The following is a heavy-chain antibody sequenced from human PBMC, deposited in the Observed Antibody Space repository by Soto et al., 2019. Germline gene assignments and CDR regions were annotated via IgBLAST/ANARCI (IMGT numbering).Heavy chain of an antibody. D-gene: IGHD6-13*01. Sequence: GGSLRLSCAASGFTFSSYWMHWVRQAPGKGLVWVSRINSDGSSTSYADSVKGRFTISRDNAKNTLYLQMNSLRAEDTAVYYCAITVLVHGGNSFDYWGQGTLVTVSS. J-gene: IGHJ4*02. CDR1: GFTFSSYW. V-gene: IGHV3-74*01. CDR3: AITVLVHGGNSFDY. CDR2: INSDGSST.